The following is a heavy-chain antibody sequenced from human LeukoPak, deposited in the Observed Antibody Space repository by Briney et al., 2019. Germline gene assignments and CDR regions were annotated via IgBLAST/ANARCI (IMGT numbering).Heavy chain of an antibody. CDR3: ARTDAFDI. Sequence: GGSLRLSCAASGFAFSVYSMNWVRQAPGKGLEWVSYISGGSDTIYFADSVKGRFTISRDNAKNSLYLQMNSLRAEDTALYYCARTDAFDIWGQGTMVTASS. V-gene: IGHV3-48*01. J-gene: IGHJ3*02. CDR2: ISGGSDTI. CDR1: GFAFSVYS.